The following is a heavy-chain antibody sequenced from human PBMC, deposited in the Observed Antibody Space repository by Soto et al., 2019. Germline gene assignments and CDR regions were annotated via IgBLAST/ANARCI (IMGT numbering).Heavy chain of an antibody. CDR1: GFVFSSYW. Sequence: EVQLVESGGGLVQPGGSLRLSCAGSGFVFSSYWMHWVRQVPGKGLVWVSRITNDGSSTTYADSVNGRFTISRDNAKNTLSLQMNSLGAEDTAVYYCARGMQGSRYFDLWGRGTLVTVSS. V-gene: IGHV3-74*01. CDR3: ARGMQGSRYFDL. CDR2: ITNDGSST. J-gene: IGHJ2*01.